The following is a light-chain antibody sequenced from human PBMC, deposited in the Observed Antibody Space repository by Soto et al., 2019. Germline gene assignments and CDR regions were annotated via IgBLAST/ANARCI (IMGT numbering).Light chain of an antibody. J-gene: IGKJ5*01. Sequence: SPSTGKPSRPWGSAEDRKTITCRASESISRWLAWYQQKPGKAPKLLIYKASSLESGVPSRFSGSGSGTEFTLTINSLQADDFATYYCQQHNSFSITFGQGTRLEIK. CDR1: ESISRW. CDR2: KAS. CDR3: QQHNSFSIT. V-gene: IGKV1-5*03.